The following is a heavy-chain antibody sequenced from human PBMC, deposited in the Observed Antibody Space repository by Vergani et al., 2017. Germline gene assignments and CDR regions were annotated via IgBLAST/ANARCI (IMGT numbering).Heavy chain of an antibody. CDR1: GFTFSTYA. CDR3: VKDAGSYENFFDS. CDR2: LTGGGGST. Sequence: ESGPTLVKPTQTLTLTCTASGFTFSTYAMHWVRQAPGKGLEWVSALTGGGGSTYYADSFNGRFIISRHNSRDTLYLQMNSLRPEDTATYYCVKDAGSYENFFDSWGQGTLVTVSS. J-gene: IGHJ4*02. D-gene: IGHD1-26*01. V-gene: IGHV3-23*01.